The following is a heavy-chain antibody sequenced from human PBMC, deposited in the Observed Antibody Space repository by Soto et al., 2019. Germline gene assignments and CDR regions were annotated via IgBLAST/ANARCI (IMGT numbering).Heavy chain of an antibody. CDR2: ISGSGDST. V-gene: IGHV3-23*01. Sequence: GGSLRLSCAASGFTFSSYAMSWVRQAPGKGLEWVSAISGSGDSTYYADSVKGRFTISRDNSKNTLYLQMNSLRAEDTAVYYCAKGPMITFGGVIVRLFDYWGQGTLVTVSS. D-gene: IGHD3-16*02. CDR1: GFTFSSYA. CDR3: AKGPMITFGGVIVRLFDY. J-gene: IGHJ4*02.